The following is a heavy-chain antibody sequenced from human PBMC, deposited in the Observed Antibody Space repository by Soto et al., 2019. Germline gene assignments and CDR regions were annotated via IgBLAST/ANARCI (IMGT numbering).Heavy chain of an antibody. D-gene: IGHD3-16*01. V-gene: IGHV4-31*03. J-gene: IGHJ4*02. CDR1: GGSISSGGYY. CDR3: ASSQAGMITFGGVRSLGFDY. Sequence: QVQLQESGPGLVKPSQTLSLTCTVSGGSISSGGYYWSWIRQHPGKGLEWIGYIYYSGSTYYNPSLKSRVTISVDTSKNQFSLKLSSVTAADTAVYYCASSQAGMITFGGVRSLGFDYWGQGTLVTVSS. CDR2: IYYSGST.